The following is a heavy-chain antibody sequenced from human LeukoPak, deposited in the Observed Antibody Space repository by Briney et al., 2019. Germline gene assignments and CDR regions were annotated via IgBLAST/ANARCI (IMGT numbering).Heavy chain of an antibody. J-gene: IGHJ4*02. V-gene: IGHV3-23*01. CDR3: AKRDRPCSGDCSAPYYFDY. D-gene: IGHD2-21*02. Sequence: GGSLRLSCAASGFTFSTSAMYWVRQAPGKGLEWVSFISGSGGSTYYADSVKGRFTISRDNSKNTLFLQMHSLRAEDTAVYYCAKRDRPCSGDCSAPYYFDYWGQGTLVTVSS. CDR1: GFTFSTSA. CDR2: ISGSGGST.